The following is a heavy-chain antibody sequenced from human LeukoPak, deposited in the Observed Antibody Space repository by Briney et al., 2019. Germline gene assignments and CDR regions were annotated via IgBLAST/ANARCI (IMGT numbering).Heavy chain of an antibody. Sequence: GGSLRLSCAASGFTFSGYWMHWVRQAPGKGLVWVSRINSDGSSTSYADSVKGRFTISRDCAKNTLYLQMNSLRAEDTAVYYCVRDGYSYGFMLAFDIWGLGTRVTVSS. CDR2: INSDGSST. CDR1: GFTFSGYW. CDR3: VRDGYSYGFMLAFDI. J-gene: IGHJ3*02. D-gene: IGHD5-18*01. V-gene: IGHV3-74*01.